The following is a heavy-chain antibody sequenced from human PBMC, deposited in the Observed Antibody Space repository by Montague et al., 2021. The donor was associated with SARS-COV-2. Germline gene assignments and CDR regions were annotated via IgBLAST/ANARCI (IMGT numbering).Heavy chain of an antibody. CDR2: IYWDDDK. V-gene: IGHV2-5*02. J-gene: IGHJ4*02. CDR3: AHSYADYLFDY. D-gene: IGHD3-16*01. CDR1: GFSLSTSGVG. Sequence: PALVKPTQTLTLTCTFSGFSLSTSGVGVGWIRQPPGKALEWLALIYWDDDKHYSTSLKSRLTITKDTSKNQVVLTMTNMDPVDTATYYCAHSYADYLFDYWGQGTLIAVSS.